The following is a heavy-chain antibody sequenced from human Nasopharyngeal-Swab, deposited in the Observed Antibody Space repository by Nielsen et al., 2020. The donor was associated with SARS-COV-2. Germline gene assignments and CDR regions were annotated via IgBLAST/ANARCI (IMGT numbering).Heavy chain of an antibody. V-gene: IGHV3-30*04. Sequence: GSSLKISCAASGFTFSSYAMHWVRQAPGKGLEWVAVISYDGSNKYYADSVKGRFTISRDNSKNTLYLQMNSLRAEDTAVYYCGRTAHWGQGTLVTVSS. CDR2: ISYDGSNK. J-gene: IGHJ4*02. CDR3: GRTAH. CDR1: GFTFSSYA.